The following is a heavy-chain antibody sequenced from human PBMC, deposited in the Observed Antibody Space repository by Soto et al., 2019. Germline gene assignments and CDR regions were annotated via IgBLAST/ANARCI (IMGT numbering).Heavy chain of an antibody. CDR2: VYHSGGT. D-gene: IGHD4-17*01. CDR3: ARDDSATVTTYRNYYSYFGLDV. J-gene: IGHJ6*02. CDR1: GGSVSSGLYY. V-gene: IGHV4-61*03. Sequence: QVQLQESGPGLVRPSETLSLTCAVSGGSVSSGLYYWTWIRQPPGKGLEWIGYVYHSGGTNYNTSLESRVTISLDTSKNHFSLRLSSVTAADTAVYYCARDDSATVTTYRNYYSYFGLDVWGQGTTVTVSS.